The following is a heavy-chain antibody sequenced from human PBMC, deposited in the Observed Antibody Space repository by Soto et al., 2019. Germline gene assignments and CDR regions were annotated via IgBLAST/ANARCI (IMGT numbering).Heavy chain of an antibody. CDR1: WYSLTIYW. CDR3: ALIYRPDPGSGYNDAFDI. Sequence: PWELQKILWSGAWYSLTIYWIALVPQRPRKGLERMGIIYSGGSDTRYSPCFQALDTISADKYTSTAVLQSSSLKIGDTALYYCALIYRPDPGSGYNDAFDIWGQGTMVTVSS. V-gene: IGHV5-51*01. D-gene: IGHD1-1*01. J-gene: IGHJ3*02. CDR2: IYSGGSDT.